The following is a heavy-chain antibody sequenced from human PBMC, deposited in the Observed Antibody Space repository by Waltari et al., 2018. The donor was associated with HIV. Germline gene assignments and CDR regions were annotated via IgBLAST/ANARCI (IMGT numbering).Heavy chain of an antibody. CDR3: ARSTYYDFWSAHGTRLHDGFDI. CDR1: GGPISSSSYY. J-gene: IGHJ3*02. D-gene: IGHD3-3*01. Sequence: HLQLQESGPGLVKPSETLSLTCTVSGGPISSSSYYWGWIRQPPGKGLEWIGSIYYSGSTYYNPSLKSRVTISVDTSKNQFSLKLSSVTAADTAVFYCARSTYYDFWSAHGTRLHDGFDIWGQGTMVIVSS. V-gene: IGHV4-39*01. CDR2: IYYSGST.